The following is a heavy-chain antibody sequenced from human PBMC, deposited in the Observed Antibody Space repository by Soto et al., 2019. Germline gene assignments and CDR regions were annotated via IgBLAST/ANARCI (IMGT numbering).Heavy chain of an antibody. D-gene: IGHD5-12*01. Sequence: EVLLVESGGALVQPGGSLRLSCVASGFDFRIYEMNWVRQAPGKGLEWLSYIGSTGSTIYYADSVKGRFTISRDDGKNSVYLQMNSLRGEDTSVYYCARHGYSGYDSGWYFDFWGQGTPVTVSS. CDR2: IGSTGSTI. V-gene: IGHV3-48*03. CDR3: ARHGYSGYDSGWYFDF. CDR1: GFDFRIYE. J-gene: IGHJ4*02.